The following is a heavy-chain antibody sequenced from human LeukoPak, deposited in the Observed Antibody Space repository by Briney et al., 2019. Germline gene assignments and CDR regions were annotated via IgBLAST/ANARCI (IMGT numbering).Heavy chain of an antibody. J-gene: IGHJ4*02. D-gene: IGHD2/OR15-2a*01. Sequence: GGSLRLSWEASGFHFRHFSMPWVRQVPGKGLEWVSLVSGDGDTTHYADSVKGRFTISRDNNKNSLFLQLNSLRVEDTAFYYCAKGNNRLSFNLDYWGQGALVTVSS. V-gene: IGHV3-43*02. CDR2: VSGDGDTT. CDR1: GFHFRHFS. CDR3: AKGNNRLSFNLDY.